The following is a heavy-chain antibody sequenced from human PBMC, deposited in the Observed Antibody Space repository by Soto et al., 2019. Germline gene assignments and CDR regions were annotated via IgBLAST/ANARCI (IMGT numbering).Heavy chain of an antibody. V-gene: IGHV4-30-4*01. Sequence: SETLSLTCTVSGGSISSGDYYWSWIRQPPGKGLEWIGYIYYSGSTYYNPSLKSRVTISVDTSKNQFSLKLSSVTAADTAVCYCARVLYYYDSSGYYGYFDYWGQGTLVTVSS. CDR1: GGSISSGDYY. CDR3: ARVLYYYDSSGYYGYFDY. D-gene: IGHD3-22*01. CDR2: IYYSGST. J-gene: IGHJ4*02.